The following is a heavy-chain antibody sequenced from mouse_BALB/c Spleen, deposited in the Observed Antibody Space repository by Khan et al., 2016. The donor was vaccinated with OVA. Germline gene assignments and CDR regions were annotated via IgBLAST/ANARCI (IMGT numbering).Heavy chain of an antibody. V-gene: IGHV1S137*01. J-gene: IGHJ3*01. D-gene: IGHD2-1*01. CDR1: GYTFTDYA. Sequence: VQLKESGPELVRPGVSVKISCKGSGYTFTDYALHWVKHSHAKSLEWIGIISTYSGNSNYNQRFKGKATMTVGKSSSTAYMELARLTSEDSAIYYCAREDGNYEAFAYWGQGTLVTVSA. CDR2: ISTYSGNS. CDR3: AREDGNYEAFAY.